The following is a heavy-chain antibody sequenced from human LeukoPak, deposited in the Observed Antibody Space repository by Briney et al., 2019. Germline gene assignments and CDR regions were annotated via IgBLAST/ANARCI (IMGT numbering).Heavy chain of an antibody. CDR1: GGSITDYY. CDR2: MYYSGSA. Sequence: PLETLSLTCTVSGGSITDYYWSWIRHSSGKGLEWIGYMYYSGSAYYSPSLKTRVTISVDTSKNQFSLKLTSVTAADTAVYYCARSTFSSNWNLWGQGTLVTVSS. V-gene: IGHV4-59*08. D-gene: IGHD6-13*01. J-gene: IGHJ4*02. CDR3: ARSTFSSNWNL.